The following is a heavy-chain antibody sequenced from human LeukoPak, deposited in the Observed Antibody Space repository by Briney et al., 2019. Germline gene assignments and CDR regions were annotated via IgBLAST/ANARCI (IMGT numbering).Heavy chain of an antibody. V-gene: IGHV1-18*01. CDR3: AREGGYYDFWSGPLSFDY. D-gene: IGHD3-3*01. Sequence: GASVKVSCKASGYTFTSYGISWVRQAPGQGLEWMGWISAYNGNTNYAQELQGRVTMTTDTSTSTAYMELRSLRSDDTAVYYCAREGGYYDFWSGPLSFDYWGQGTLVTVSS. CDR1: GYTFTSYG. CDR2: ISAYNGNT. J-gene: IGHJ4*02.